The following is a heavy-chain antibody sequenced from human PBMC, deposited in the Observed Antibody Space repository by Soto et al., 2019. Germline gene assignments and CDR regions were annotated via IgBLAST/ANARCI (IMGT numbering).Heavy chain of an antibody. CDR1: GFTFSTYN. D-gene: IGHD6-19*01. V-gene: IGHV3-48*01. CDR3: ARLPHSSGWSFYMDV. J-gene: IGHJ6*03. CDR2: TSSSGDTI. Sequence: EVQLVESGGGLVQPGGSLRLSCAASGFTFSTYNMNWVRQAPGKGQEWVSFTSSSGDTIYYADSVKGRFTISRDNAKNSLYLQMHSLRAEDTAVYYCARLPHSSGWSFYMDVWGKGTTVTVSS.